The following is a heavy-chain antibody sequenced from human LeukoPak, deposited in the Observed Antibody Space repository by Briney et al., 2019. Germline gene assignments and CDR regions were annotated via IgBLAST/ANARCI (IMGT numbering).Heavy chain of an antibody. CDR1: SGSISSYY. J-gene: IGHJ4*02. CDR3: ARASAYSSSSGVNY. CDR2: IYDSGIT. Sequence: SETLSLTCSVSSGSISSYYWSWLRQPPGKGLEEIGYIYDSGITKYNPSLKSRVTISADTSKNQFSLKLSSVTAADTAVYYCARASAYSSSSGVNYWGQGTLVTVSS. V-gene: IGHV4-59*01. D-gene: IGHD6-6*01.